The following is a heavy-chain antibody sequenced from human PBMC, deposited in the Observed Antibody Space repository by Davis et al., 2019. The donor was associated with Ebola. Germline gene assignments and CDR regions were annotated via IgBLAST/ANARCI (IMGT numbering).Heavy chain of an antibody. CDR2: IKQDGSEK. CDR3: ARGELLTYYYGMDV. Sequence: GESLKISCAASGFTFSSYWMSWVRQAPGKGLEWVANIKQDGSEKYYVDSVKGRFTISRDNAKNSLYLQMNSLRAEDTAVYYCARGELLTYYYGMDVWGKGTTVTVSS. D-gene: IGHD1-26*01. V-gene: IGHV3-7*03. J-gene: IGHJ6*04. CDR1: GFTFSSYW.